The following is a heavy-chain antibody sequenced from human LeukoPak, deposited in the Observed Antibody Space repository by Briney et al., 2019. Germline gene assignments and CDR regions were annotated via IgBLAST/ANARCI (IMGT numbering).Heavy chain of an antibody. CDR2: TYYRSKWYN. V-gene: IGHV6-1*01. J-gene: IGHJ4*02. CDR1: GDSVS. D-gene: IGHD5-18*01. CDR3: ARNLHTDFDY. Sequence: SQTLSLTCAISGDSVSRNWIRQSPSRGLERLGRTYYRSKWYNDYAVSVKSRITINPDTSKNQFSLQLNSVTPEDTAVYYCARNLHTDFDYWGQGTLVAVSS.